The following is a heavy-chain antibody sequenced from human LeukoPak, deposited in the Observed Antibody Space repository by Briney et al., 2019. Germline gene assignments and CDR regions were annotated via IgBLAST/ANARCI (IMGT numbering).Heavy chain of an antibody. Sequence: TLSLTCTFSGGSISSGGYYWSWIRQHPGKGLEWIGYIYYSGSTYYNPSLKSRVTISIDTSKNQFSLKLSSVTAADTAVYYCARVTQGSSSFFDYWGQGTLVTVSS. CDR1: GGSISSGGYY. D-gene: IGHD6-6*01. CDR3: ARVTQGSSSFFDY. CDR2: IYYSGST. V-gene: IGHV4-31*03. J-gene: IGHJ4*02.